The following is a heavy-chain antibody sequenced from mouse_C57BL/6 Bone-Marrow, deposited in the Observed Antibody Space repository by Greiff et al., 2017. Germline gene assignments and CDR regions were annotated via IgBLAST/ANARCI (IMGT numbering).Heavy chain of an antibody. J-gene: IGHJ2*01. CDR1: GYTFPSYW. CDR3: TIFTTVVATDY. CDR2: IYPGNSDT. V-gene: IGHV1-5*01. D-gene: IGHD1-1*01. Sequence: VQLQQSGTVLARPGASVKMSCKTSGYTFPSYWMHWVKQRPGQGLEWIGAIYPGNSDTSYNQKFKGKAKLTAVTSASTAYMELSSLTNEDSAVYYCTIFTTVVATDYWGQGTTLTVSS.